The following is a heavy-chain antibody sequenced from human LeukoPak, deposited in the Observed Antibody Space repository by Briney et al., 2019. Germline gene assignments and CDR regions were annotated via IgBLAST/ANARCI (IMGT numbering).Heavy chain of an antibody. CDR2: IYPGDSDT. D-gene: IGHD3-9*01. Sequence: GESLKISCKGSGYSFTSYWIGWVRQMPGKGLEWMGIIYPGDSDTRYSPSFQGQVTISADKSISTAYLQWSSLKASDTAMYYCARLLNYNVLNGYLDYFDYWGQGTLVTVSS. J-gene: IGHJ4*02. CDR3: ARLLNYNVLNGYLDYFDY. V-gene: IGHV5-51*01. CDR1: GYSFTSYW.